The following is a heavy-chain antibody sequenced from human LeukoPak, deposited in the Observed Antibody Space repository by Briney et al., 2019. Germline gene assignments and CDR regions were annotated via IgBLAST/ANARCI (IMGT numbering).Heavy chain of an antibody. CDR3: AEEDYYGSGSYLGY. CDR1: GFTFSSYG. J-gene: IGHJ4*02. Sequence: GGSLRLSCAASGFTFSSYGMHWVRQAPGRGLEWVAVISYDGSNEYYADSVKGRFTISRDNSKNTVYMQMNSLRVEDTAVYYCAEEDYYGSGSYLGYWGQGTPVTVSS. D-gene: IGHD3-10*01. V-gene: IGHV3-30*18. CDR2: ISYDGSNE.